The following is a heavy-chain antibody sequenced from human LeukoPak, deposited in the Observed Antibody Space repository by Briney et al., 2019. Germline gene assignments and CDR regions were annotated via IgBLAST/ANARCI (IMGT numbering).Heavy chain of an antibody. CDR1: GFTFSDYY. Sequence: GGSLRLSCAASGFTFSDYYMSWVRQAPGKGLEWVSAISGSGGSTYYADSVKGRFTISRDNSKNTLYLQMNSLRAEDTAVYYCASMVTQYYFDYWGQGTLVTVSS. CDR3: ASMVTQYYFDY. D-gene: IGHD4-23*01. J-gene: IGHJ4*02. CDR2: ISGSGGST. V-gene: IGHV3-23*01.